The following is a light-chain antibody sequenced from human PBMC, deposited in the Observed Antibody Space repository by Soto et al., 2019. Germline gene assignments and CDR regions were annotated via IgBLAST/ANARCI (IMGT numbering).Light chain of an antibody. J-gene: IGKJ1*01. V-gene: IGKV3-15*01. Sequence: EIVMTQSPATLSVSPGERATLSCRASQSVSSNLAWYQQKPGQAPRPLIYGASTRATGIPARFSGSGSGTEFTLTISSLQPDDFATYYCQHYNSYSEAFGQGTKVELK. CDR2: GAS. CDR1: QSVSSN. CDR3: QHYNSYSEA.